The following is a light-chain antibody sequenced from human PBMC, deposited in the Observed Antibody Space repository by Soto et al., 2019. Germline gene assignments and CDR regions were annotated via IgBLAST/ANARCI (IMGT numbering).Light chain of an antibody. CDR3: GTWDTSLTVVL. Sequence: QSVLTQPPSVSAASGQKVTIPCSGSSSNIGKNYVSWYQQLPGTAPKLLIYETNKRPSGIPDRFSGSKSGTSATLGISGLQTGDEADYYCGTWDTSLTVVLFGGGTQLTVL. J-gene: IGLJ2*01. V-gene: IGLV1-51*02. CDR2: ETN. CDR1: SSNIGKNY.